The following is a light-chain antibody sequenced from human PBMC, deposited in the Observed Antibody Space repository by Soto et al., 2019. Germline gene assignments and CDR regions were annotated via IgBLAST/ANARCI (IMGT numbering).Light chain of an antibody. CDR3: QAYDSRSASKV. V-gene: IGLV1-40*01. CDR2: GNT. CDR1: SSNIGAGYD. Sequence: QTVVTQPPSVSGAPGQRVTISCTGSSSNIGAGYDVHWYQQLPGTAPTLIIYGNTNRPSGVSDRFSGSRSGTSASLAIAGLQAEDEADYYCQAYDSRSASKVFGTGTKLTVL. J-gene: IGLJ1*01.